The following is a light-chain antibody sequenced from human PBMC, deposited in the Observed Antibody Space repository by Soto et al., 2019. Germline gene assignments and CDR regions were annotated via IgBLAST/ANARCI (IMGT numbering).Light chain of an antibody. V-gene: IGLV2-8*01. CDR3: SSYAGSNNWV. CDR1: SSDVGGYNY. CDR2: EVS. Sequence: QSVLTQPPSASGSPGQSVTISCTGTSSDVGGYNYVSWYQQHPGKAPKLMIYEVSKRPSGVPDRFSGSKSGNTASLTVSGIQAEDEADYYCSSYAGSNNWVFGGGTKVTVL. J-gene: IGLJ3*02.